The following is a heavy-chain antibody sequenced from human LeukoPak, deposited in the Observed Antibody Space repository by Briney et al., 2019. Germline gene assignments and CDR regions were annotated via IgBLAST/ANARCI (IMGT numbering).Heavy chain of an antibody. D-gene: IGHD3-22*01. CDR1: GFTFDDYG. V-gene: IGHV3-20*04. CDR3: ARDTSYYDSSGYYSYNWFDP. CDR2: INWNGGST. J-gene: IGHJ5*02. Sequence: GGSLRLSCAASGFTFDDYGMSWVRQAPGKGLEWVSGINWNGGSTGYADSVKGRFTISRDNAKNSLYLQMNSLRAEDTALYYCARDTSYYDSSGYYSYNWFDPWGQGTLVTVSS.